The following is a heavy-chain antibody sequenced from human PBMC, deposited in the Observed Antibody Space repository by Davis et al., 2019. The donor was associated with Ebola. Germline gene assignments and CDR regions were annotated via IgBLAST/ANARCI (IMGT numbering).Heavy chain of an antibody. CDR2: IWYDGSNK. CDR3: ARDTVTTNPYYYYYGMDV. V-gene: IGHV3-33*01. Sequence: PGGSLRLSCAASGFTFSSYGMHWVRQAPGKGLEWVAVIWYDGSNKYYADSVKGRLTISRDNSKNTLYLQMNSLRAEDTAVYYCARDTVTTNPYYYYYGMDVWGQGTTVTVSS. J-gene: IGHJ6*02. D-gene: IGHD4-17*01. CDR1: GFTFSSYG.